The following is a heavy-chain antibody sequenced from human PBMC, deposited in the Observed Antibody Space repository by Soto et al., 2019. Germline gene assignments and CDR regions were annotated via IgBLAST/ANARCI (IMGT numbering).Heavy chain of an antibody. Sequence: PSETLSRTCTVSGGSISSSSYYWGWILQPPGKGLEWIGSIYYSGNTYYTPSLKSRVTISVDTSKNQFSLKLSSVTAADTAVYYCAREGGRYCTGGSCQVDYWGQGTLVTVSS. J-gene: IGHJ4*02. D-gene: IGHD2-15*01. CDR3: AREGGRYCTGGSCQVDY. CDR1: GGSISSSSYY. V-gene: IGHV4-39*02. CDR2: IYYSGNT.